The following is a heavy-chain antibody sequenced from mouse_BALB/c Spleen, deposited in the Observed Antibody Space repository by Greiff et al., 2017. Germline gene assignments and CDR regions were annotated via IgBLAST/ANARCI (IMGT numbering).Heavy chain of an antibody. Sequence: QVQLQQSGAELVRPGTSVKVSCKASGYAFTNYLIEWVKQRPGQGLEWIGVINPGSGGTNYNEKFKGKATLTADKSSSTAYMQLSSLTSDDSAVYFCARGGYYDYDPYAMDYWGQGTSVTVSS. CDR2: INPGSGGT. D-gene: IGHD2-4*01. V-gene: IGHV1-54*01. CDR1: GYAFTNYL. CDR3: ARGGYYDYDPYAMDY. J-gene: IGHJ4*01.